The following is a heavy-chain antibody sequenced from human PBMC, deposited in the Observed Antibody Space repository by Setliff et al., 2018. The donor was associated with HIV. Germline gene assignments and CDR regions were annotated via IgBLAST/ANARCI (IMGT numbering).Heavy chain of an antibody. CDR1: GDSISSHY. CDR3: TRGLEGVAGGDY. V-gene: IGHV4-59*11. CDR2: IYYSGST. Sequence: SETLSLTCTVSGDSISSHYWNWIRQPPGKALEWIGYIYYSGSTNYNPFFKSRVTISVDRSKRQFSLNLSSVTAADTAIYYCTRGLEGVAGGDYWGQGILVTVSS. D-gene: IGHD3-3*01. J-gene: IGHJ4*02.